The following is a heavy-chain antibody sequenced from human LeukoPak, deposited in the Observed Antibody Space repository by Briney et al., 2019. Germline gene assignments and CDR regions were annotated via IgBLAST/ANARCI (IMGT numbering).Heavy chain of an antibody. D-gene: IGHD2-21*01. CDR1: GFTFSSYG. V-gene: IGHV3-30*02. J-gene: IGHJ4*02. Sequence: GGSLRLSCAASGFTFSSYGMHWVRQAPGKGLEWVAFIRYDGSNKYYADSVKGRFTISRENSKNTLYLQMNSLRVEYTALYYCAKDRAYGQFLWGNDYWGQGTLVTVSS. CDR3: AKDRAYGQFLWGNDY. CDR2: IRYDGSNK.